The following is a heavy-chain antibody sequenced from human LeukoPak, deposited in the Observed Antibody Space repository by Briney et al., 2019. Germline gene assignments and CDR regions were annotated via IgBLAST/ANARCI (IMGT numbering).Heavy chain of an antibody. CDR2: ISYDGSNK. V-gene: IGHV3-30-3*01. D-gene: IGHD5-18*01. Sequence: GGSLRLSCAASGFTFSSYAMHWVRQAPGKGLEWVAVISYDGSNKYYADSVKGRFTISRDNSKNTLYLQMSSLRAEDTAVYYCARDTQLNWFDPWGQGTLVTASS. J-gene: IGHJ5*02. CDR1: GFTFSSYA. CDR3: ARDTQLNWFDP.